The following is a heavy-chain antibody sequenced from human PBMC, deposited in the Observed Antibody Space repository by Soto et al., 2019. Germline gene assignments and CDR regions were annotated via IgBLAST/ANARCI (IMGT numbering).Heavy chain of an antibody. CDR2: ISAIFGTA. CDR1: GYTFSSYV. J-gene: IGHJ6*02. D-gene: IGHD2-2*02. V-gene: IGHV1-69*05. CDR3: ARAEGAAIVKSNYYYYGMDV. Sequence: SVKVSCKASGYTFSSYVISWVRQAPGQGLEWMGGISAIFGTANYAQKFQGRVTMTTDESTSTAYMELSSLRSEDTAVYYCARAEGAAIVKSNYYYYGMDVWGQGTTVTVSS.